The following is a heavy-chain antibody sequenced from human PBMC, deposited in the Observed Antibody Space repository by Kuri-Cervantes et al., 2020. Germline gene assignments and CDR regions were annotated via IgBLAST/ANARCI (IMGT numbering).Heavy chain of an antibody. V-gene: IGHV3-48*01. D-gene: IGHD6-19*01. CDR3: AKGIRSGWSSYYYYMDV. Sequence: GGSLRLSCAASGFTFSSYGMHWVRQAPGKGLEWVPHIRSSSSTMYYADSVKGRFTISRDNSKNTLYLQINSLRAEDTAVYFCAKGIRSGWSSYYYYMDVWGKGTTVTVSS. J-gene: IGHJ6*03. CDR1: GFTFSSYG. CDR2: IRSSSSTM.